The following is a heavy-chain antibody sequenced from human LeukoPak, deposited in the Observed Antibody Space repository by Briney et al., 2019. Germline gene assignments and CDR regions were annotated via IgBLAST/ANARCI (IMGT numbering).Heavy chain of an antibody. CDR1: RFTFSSYW. Sequence: GGSLRLSCAASRFTFSSYWMSWVRQAPGKGLEWVANIKQDGSEKYYVDSVKGRFTISRDNAKNSLYLQMNSLRGEDTAVYYCARDDCSSISCYHNWFDPWGQGTLVTVSS. CDR2: IKQDGSEK. J-gene: IGHJ5*02. D-gene: IGHD2-2*01. V-gene: IGHV3-7*01. CDR3: ARDDCSSISCYHNWFDP.